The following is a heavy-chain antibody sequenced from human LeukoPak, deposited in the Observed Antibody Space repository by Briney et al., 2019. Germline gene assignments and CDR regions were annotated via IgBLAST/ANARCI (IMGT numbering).Heavy chain of an antibody. CDR1: GGSISSSNW. J-gene: IGHJ6*04. CDR2: IYHSGST. V-gene: IGHV4-4*02. CDR3: ARDCSSTSCYNYYYGMDV. Sequence: PSETLSLTCAVSGGSISSSNWWSWVRQPPGKGLEWIGEIYHSGSTNYNPSLKSRVTISVDKSKNQFFLKLSSVTAADTAVYYCARDCSSTSCYNYYYGMDVWGKGTTVTVSS. D-gene: IGHD2-2*02.